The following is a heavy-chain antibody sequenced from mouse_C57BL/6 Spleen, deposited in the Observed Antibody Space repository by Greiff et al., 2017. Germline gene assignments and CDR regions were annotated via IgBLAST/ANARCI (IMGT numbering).Heavy chain of an antibody. J-gene: IGHJ4*01. CDR2: IYPGDGDT. CDR3: ARGRGNYDAMDY. CDR1: GYAFSSYW. D-gene: IGHD2-1*01. V-gene: IGHV1-80*01. Sequence: QVHVKQSGAELVKPGASVKISCKASGYAFSSYWMNWVKQRPGKGLGWIGQIYPGDGDTNYNGKFKGKATLTADKSSSTAYMQLSSLTSEDSAVYFCARGRGNYDAMDYWGQGTSVTVSS.